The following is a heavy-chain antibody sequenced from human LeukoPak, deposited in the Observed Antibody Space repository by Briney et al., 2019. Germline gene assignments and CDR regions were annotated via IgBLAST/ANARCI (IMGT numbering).Heavy chain of an antibody. D-gene: IGHD2-2*01. CDR3: ARSPYCSSTSCYREFDY. V-gene: IGHV3-74*03. CDR1: GFTFSNYW. CDR2: INGDGSIT. J-gene: IGHJ4*02. Sequence: GGSLRLSCAASGFTFSNYWIHWVRQAPGKGLVWVSRINGDGSITMYADSVKGRFTISRDNAKNTLYLQMNSLRAEDTAIYYCARSPYCSSTSCYREFDYWGQGALATVSS.